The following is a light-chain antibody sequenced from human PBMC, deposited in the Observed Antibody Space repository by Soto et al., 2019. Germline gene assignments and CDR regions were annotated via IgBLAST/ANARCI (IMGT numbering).Light chain of an antibody. J-gene: IGLJ2*01. CDR1: TGAVTSGHY. V-gene: IGLV7-46*01. CDR2: DTS. Sequence: QAVVTQEPSLTVSPGGTVTLTCDSSTGAVTSGHYPYWFQQKPGQAPRTLIYDTSNKHSWTPARFSGSLLGGRAALNLSGARPGDEADYYCLLSYSGARIFGGGTKLTVL. CDR3: LLSYSGARI.